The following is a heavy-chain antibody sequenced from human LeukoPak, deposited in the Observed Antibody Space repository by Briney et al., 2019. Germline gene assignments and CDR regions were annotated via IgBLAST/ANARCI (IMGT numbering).Heavy chain of an antibody. CDR1: GYSISSGYY. CDR2: IYHSGST. V-gene: IGHV4-38-2*02. Sequence: SETLSLTCTVSGYSISSGYYWGWIRQPPGKGLEWIGSIYHSGSTYYNPSLKSRVTISVDTSKNQFSLKLSSVTAADTAVYYCARRFPSWFDPWAGEPWSPSPQ. J-gene: IGHJ5*02. D-gene: IGHD2-21*01. CDR3: ARRFPSWFDP.